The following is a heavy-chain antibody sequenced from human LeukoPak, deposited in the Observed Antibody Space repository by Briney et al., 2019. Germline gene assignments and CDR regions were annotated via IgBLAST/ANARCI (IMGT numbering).Heavy chain of an antibody. J-gene: IGHJ4*02. D-gene: IGHD4-23*01. V-gene: IGHV4-59*12. CDR3: ARKPAGGPFDY. Sequence: SETLSLTCTVSGGSISSYYWSWIRQPPGKGLEWIGYIYYSGSTNYNPSLKSRVTISVDTSKNQFSLKLSSVTAADTAVYYCARKPAGGPFDYWGQGTLVTVSS. CDR2: IYYSGST. CDR1: GGSISSYY.